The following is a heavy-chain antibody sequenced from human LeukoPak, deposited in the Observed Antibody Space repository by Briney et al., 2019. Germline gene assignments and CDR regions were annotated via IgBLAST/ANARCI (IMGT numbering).Heavy chain of an antibody. D-gene: IGHD5-18*01. J-gene: IGHJ6*02. CDR3: ARELDRAIDYYGMDV. Sequence: GGSLRLSCVASGFSFSTYTMHWVRQAPGKGLEYVSAISSNGGKKYYANSVKGRFTISRDNYDNTVYLQMGSLRAEDMAVYYCARELDRAIDYYGMDVWGQGTTVTVSS. V-gene: IGHV3-64*01. CDR2: ISSNGGKK. CDR1: GFSFSTYT.